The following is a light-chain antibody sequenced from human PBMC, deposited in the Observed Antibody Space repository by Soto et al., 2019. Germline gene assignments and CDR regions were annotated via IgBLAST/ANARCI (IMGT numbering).Light chain of an antibody. Sequence: VMTQSPATLSVSPGERATLSCWASETVATNLAWYQQKPGLAPRLLIYDASSRATGIPDRFSGSGSGTDFTLTISRLEPEDFAVYYCQQYGSSPITFGQGTRLEIK. J-gene: IGKJ5*01. CDR1: ETVATN. CDR3: QQYGSSPIT. CDR2: DAS. V-gene: IGKV3D-20*01.